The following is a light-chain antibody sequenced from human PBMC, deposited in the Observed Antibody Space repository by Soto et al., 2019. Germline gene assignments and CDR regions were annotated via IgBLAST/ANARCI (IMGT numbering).Light chain of an antibody. Sequence: QSALTQPASVSGSPGQSITISCTGTSSDVGGYNYVSWYQQHPGKAPKLMIYEVSNRPSGVSNRFSGSKSGNTASLTISGLQAEYEADYYCSSYTSSGTLVFGTGTKLTVL. CDR1: SSDVGGYNY. J-gene: IGLJ1*01. V-gene: IGLV2-14*01. CDR2: EVS. CDR3: SSYTSSGTLV.